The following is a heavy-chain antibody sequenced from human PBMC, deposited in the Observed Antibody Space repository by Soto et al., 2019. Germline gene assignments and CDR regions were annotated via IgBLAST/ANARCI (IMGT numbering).Heavy chain of an antibody. Sequence: EVQLVESGVGLVQPGGSLRLSCVASGFTFSSDWMHWVRQGPGRGLVWVSRMNSDGSIINYADSVKGRFTVSRDNAKNTLYLQMNSLRVEDTALYYCVRGWSDVWGQGTTVTVSS. CDR3: VRGWSDV. D-gene: IGHD2-15*01. V-gene: IGHV3-74*01. CDR2: MNSDGSII. CDR1: GFTFSSDW. J-gene: IGHJ6*02.